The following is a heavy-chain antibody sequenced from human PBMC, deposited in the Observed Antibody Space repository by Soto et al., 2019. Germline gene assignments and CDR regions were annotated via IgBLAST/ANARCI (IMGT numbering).Heavy chain of an antibody. V-gene: IGHV3-30-3*01. CDR1: GFTFSSYA. D-gene: IGHD3-22*01. CDR2: ISYDGSNK. J-gene: IGHJ3*02. Sequence: GGSLRLSCAASGFTFSSYAMHWVRQAPGKGLEWVAVISYDGSNKYYADSVKGRFTISRDNSKNTLYLQMNSLRAEDTAVYYCARPPYYYDSSGYLRGDHDAFDIWGQGTMVTV. CDR3: ARPPYYYDSSGYLRGDHDAFDI.